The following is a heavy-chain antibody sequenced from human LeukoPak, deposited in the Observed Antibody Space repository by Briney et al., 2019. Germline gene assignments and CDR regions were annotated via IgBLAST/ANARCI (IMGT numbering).Heavy chain of an antibody. CDR3: ARGGHSSAFFDY. D-gene: IGHD3-22*01. V-gene: IGHV3-48*03. Sequence: QPGGSLRLSCAASGFTFSSYEMNWVRQAPGKGLEWVSYISSSGSTIYYADSVKGRFTISRDNAKNSLYLQMNSLRAEDTAVYYCARGGHSSAFFDYWGQGTLVTVSS. CDR1: GFTFSSYE. J-gene: IGHJ4*02. CDR2: ISSSGSTI.